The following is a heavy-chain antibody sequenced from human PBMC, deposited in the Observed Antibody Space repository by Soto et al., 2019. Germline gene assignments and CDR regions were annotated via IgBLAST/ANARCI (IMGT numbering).Heavy chain of an antibody. CDR2: IDPSDSYT. V-gene: IGHV5-10-1*01. CDR3: ARDPSTAMTNRRNWYYGMDV. CDR1: GYSFTSYW. Sequence: PGESLKISCKGSGYSFTSYWISWVRQMPGKGLEWMGRIDPSDSYTNYSPSFQGHVTISADKSISTAYLQWSSLKASDTAMYYCARDPSTAMTNRRNWYYGMDVWGQGTTVTVSS. J-gene: IGHJ6*02. D-gene: IGHD2-8*01.